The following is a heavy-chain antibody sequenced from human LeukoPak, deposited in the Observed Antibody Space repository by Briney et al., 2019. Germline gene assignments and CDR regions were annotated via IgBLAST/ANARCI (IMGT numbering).Heavy chain of an antibody. CDR1: GYTFTGYY. Sequence: ASVKVSCKASGYTFTGYYMHWVRQAPGQGLEWMGRINPNSGGTNYAQKFQGRVTMTRDTSISTAYMELSSLRSEDTAVYYCARDLSGGPMDAFDIWGQGTMVTVSS. CDR3: ARDLSGGPMDAFDI. CDR2: INPNSGGT. V-gene: IGHV1-2*06. J-gene: IGHJ3*02. D-gene: IGHD3-16*01.